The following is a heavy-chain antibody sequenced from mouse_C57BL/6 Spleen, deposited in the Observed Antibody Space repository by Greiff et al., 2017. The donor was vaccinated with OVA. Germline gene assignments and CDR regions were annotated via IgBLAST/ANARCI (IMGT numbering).Heavy chain of an antibody. CDR1: GFTFSDYG. CDR3: ASNYGSSSWYFDV. Sequence: EVHLVESGGGLVKPGGSLKLSCAASGFTFSDYGMPWVRQAPEKGLEWVAYISSGSSTIYYADTVKGRFTISRDNAKNTLFLQMTSLRSEDTAMYYCASNYGSSSWYFDVWGTGTTVTVSS. V-gene: IGHV5-17*01. D-gene: IGHD1-1*01. J-gene: IGHJ1*03. CDR2: ISSGSSTI.